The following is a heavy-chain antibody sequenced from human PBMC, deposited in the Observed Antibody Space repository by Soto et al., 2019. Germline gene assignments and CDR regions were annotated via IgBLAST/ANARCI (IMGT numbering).Heavy chain of an antibody. Sequence: EVQLVEAGGGLVQPGGSLRLSCAASGFTFSLYSMRWVRQAPGKGLEWVSYISRSSTGIHYADSVKGRVTISRDDATNSMHRQMNSLRDVDTAVYYCAREVTWGLDVWGQGTTVSISS. V-gene: IGHV3-48*02. CDR2: ISRSSTGI. CDR3: AREVTWGLDV. D-gene: IGHD3-10*01. CDR1: GFTFSLYS. J-gene: IGHJ6*02.